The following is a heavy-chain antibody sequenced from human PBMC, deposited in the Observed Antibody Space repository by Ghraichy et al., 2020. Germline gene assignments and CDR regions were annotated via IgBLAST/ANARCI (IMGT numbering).Heavy chain of an antibody. CDR1: GGSFSGYY. J-gene: IGHJ4*02. Sequence: SETLSLTCAVYGGSFSGYYWSWIRQPPGKGLEWIGEINHSGSTNYNPSLKSRVTISVDTSKNQFSLKLSSVTAADTAVYYCARGRGYCSGGSCYSWSKLPLDYWGQGTLVTVSS. D-gene: IGHD2-15*01. CDR3: ARGRGYCSGGSCYSWSKLPLDY. CDR2: INHSGST. V-gene: IGHV4-34*01.